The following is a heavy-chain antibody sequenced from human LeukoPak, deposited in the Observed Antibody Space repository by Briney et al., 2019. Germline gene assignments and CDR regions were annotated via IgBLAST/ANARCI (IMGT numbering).Heavy chain of an antibody. J-gene: IGHJ5*02. CDR1: GGTFSSYA. CDR2: IIPIFGTA. CDR3: ARVPSYGYNWFDP. V-gene: IGHV1-69*05. Sequence: ASVKVSCKASGGTFSSYAISWVRQAPGQGLEWMGGIIPIFGTANYAQKFQGRVTITTDESTSTAYMELSSLRSEDTAVYYCARVPSYGYNWFDPWGQGTLVTVSS. D-gene: IGHD5-18*01.